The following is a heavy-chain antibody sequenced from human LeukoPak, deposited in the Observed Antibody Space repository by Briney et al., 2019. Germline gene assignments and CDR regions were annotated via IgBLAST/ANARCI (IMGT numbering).Heavy chain of an antibody. CDR2: ISAYNGNT. D-gene: IGHD3-10*01. Sequence: ASVKVSCKASGYTFTSYGISWVRQAPGQGLEWMGWISAYNGNTTYAQKLQGRVTMTTDTSTSTAYMELRSLRSDDTAVYYCARDRPLWFGELLLPYYYYGMDVWGQGTTVTVSS. CDR3: ARDRPLWFGELLLPYYYYGMDV. V-gene: IGHV1-18*01. CDR1: GYTFTSYG. J-gene: IGHJ6*02.